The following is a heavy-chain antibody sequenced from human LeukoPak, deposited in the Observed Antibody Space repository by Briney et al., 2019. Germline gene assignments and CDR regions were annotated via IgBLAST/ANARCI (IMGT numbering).Heavy chain of an antibody. CDR2: IYSGGST. Sequence: PLGSPRLSCAASGFTVSSNYMTWVRQAPGKGLEWVSVIYSGGSTYYADSVKGRFTISRDDSKNTLYLQMNSLRAEDTAVYYCASGLPPGIIDYWGQGTLVTVSS. J-gene: IGHJ4*02. D-gene: IGHD1-14*01. CDR1: GFTVSSNY. V-gene: IGHV3-53*01. CDR3: ASGLPPGIIDY.